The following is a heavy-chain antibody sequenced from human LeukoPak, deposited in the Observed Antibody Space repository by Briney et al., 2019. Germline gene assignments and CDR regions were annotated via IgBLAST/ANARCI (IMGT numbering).Heavy chain of an antibody. Sequence: PGGSLRLPCAASGFTFSDYYMSWIRQAPGKGLEWVSYISSSGSTIYYADSVKGRFTISRDNAKNSLYLQMNSLRAEDTAVYYCARVPVPAAMLHFDYWGQGTLVTVSS. CDR3: ARVPVPAAMLHFDY. D-gene: IGHD2-2*01. V-gene: IGHV3-11*01. CDR2: ISSSGSTI. J-gene: IGHJ4*02. CDR1: GFTFSDYY.